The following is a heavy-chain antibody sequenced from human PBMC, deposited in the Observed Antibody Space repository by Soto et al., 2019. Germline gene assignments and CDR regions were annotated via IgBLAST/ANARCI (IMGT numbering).Heavy chain of an antibody. CDR3: TTEELVSSASSDNDAFDI. CDR1: GFTFSNAW. D-gene: IGHD6-6*01. Sequence: GGSLRLSCAASGFTFSNAWMRWVRQAPGKGLEWVGRIKSKTDGGTTDYAAPVKGRFTISRDDSKNTLYLQMNSLKTEGTAVYYGTTEELVSSASSDNDAFDIWGQGTMVTVSS. V-gene: IGHV3-15*01. J-gene: IGHJ3*02. CDR2: IKSKTDGGTT.